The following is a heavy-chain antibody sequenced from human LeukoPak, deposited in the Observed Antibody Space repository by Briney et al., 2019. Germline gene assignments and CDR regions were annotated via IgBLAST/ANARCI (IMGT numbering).Heavy chain of an antibody. CDR2: IHYSGST. CDR3: ARGGYDSTGYYSIFDS. Sequence: SETLSLTCSVSGDSLSSYYWSWMRRPPGAGLEWIGYIHYSGSTNYNPSLKSRVSMSVDTSKNHFSLKLSSVTAADTAVYYCARGGYDSTGYYSIFDSWGQGTLVTVSS. J-gene: IGHJ4*02. D-gene: IGHD3-22*01. CDR1: GDSLSSYY. V-gene: IGHV4-59*01.